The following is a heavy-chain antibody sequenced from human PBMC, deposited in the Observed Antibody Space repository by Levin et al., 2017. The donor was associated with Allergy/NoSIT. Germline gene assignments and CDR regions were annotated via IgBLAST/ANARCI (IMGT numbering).Heavy chain of an antibody. CDR3: AKDRYISSGTTGPLNYYDYGMDV. D-gene: IGHD6-25*01. J-gene: IGHJ6*02. CDR2: ISWDSANI. Sequence: SLKISCAGSGLTFNDYAMHWVRQAPGKGLEWVSGISWDSANIGYADSVKGRFTISRDNAKNSLYLQMNSLRPEDTALYYCAKDRYISSGTTGPLNYYDYGMDVWGQGTTVTVS. V-gene: IGHV3-9*01. CDR1: GLTFNDYA.